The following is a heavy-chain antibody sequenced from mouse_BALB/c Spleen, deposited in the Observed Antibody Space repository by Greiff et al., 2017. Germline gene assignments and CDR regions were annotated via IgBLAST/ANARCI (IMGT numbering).Heavy chain of an antibody. J-gene: IGHJ3*01. D-gene: IGHD1-1*01. V-gene: IGHV1S132*01. Sequence: QVQLQQSGAELVRPGASVKLSCKTSGYIFTSYWIHWVKQRSGQGLEWIARIYPGTGSTYYNEKFKGKATLTADKSSSTAYMQLSSLKSEDSAVYFCARSITTVVAEGWFAYWGQGTLGTVSA. CDR3: ARSITTVVAEGWFAY. CDR2: IYPGTGST. CDR1: GYIFTSYW.